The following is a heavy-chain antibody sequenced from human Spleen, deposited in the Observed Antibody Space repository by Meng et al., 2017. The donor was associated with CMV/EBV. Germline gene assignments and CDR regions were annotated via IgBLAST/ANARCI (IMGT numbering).Heavy chain of an antibody. CDR3: ARAVKGDIVVVPAARRGRYFDY. D-gene: IGHD2-2*01. CDR2: IYYSGST. Sequence: YYWSWIRQHPGKGLEWIGYIYYSGSTYYNPSLKSRVTISVDTSKNQFSLKLSSVTAADTAVYYCARAVKGDIVVVPAARRGRYFDYWGQGTLVTVSS. J-gene: IGHJ4*02. V-gene: IGHV4-31*02. CDR1: YY.